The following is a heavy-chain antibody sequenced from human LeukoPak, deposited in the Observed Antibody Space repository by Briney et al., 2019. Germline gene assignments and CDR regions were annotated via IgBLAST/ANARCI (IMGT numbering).Heavy chain of an antibody. CDR3: ATDLLDS. J-gene: IGHJ4*02. V-gene: IGHV3-15*01. Sequence: GGSLRLSCAAPGFTFSNAWMSWVRRAPGKGLEWVGRIKRKTDGGAPEHSAPVKGRFTFSRDDTKNTVYLQMDSLKTEDTAVYYCATDLLDSWGQGTLVTVSS. CDR1: GFTFSNAW. CDR2: IKRKTDGGAP.